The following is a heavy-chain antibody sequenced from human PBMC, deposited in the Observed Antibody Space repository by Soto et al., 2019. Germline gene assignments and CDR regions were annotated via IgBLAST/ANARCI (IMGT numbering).Heavy chain of an antibody. CDR2: VYYSGTT. J-gene: IGHJ4*02. V-gene: IGHV4-61*05. CDR1: GGSIDSGDYY. Sequence: NPSETLSLTCTDSGGSIDSGDYYWSWIRQPPGKGLEWIGYVYYSGTTNYNPFLKSRVTLSLDNSKNPLYLQMNSLRAEDTAVYYCAKSIGQWLVGYFDYWGQGTLVTVSS. D-gene: IGHD6-19*01. CDR3: AKSIGQWLVGYFDY.